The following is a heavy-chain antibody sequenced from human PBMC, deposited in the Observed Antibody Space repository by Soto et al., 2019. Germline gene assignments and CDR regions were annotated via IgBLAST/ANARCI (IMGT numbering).Heavy chain of an antibody. CDR1: GGTFRNYA. CDR2: IIPIFGKA. D-gene: IGHD1-7*01. J-gene: IGHJ4*02. CDR3: ARDLYINWYYPLDS. V-gene: IGHV1-69*13. Sequence: RASVKVSCKASGGTFRNYAFSWVRQAPGQGLEWMGGIIPIFGKANYEQRFQGRLTITADESTSTAYTELNSLRSEDTAVYFCARDLYINWYYPLDSWGQGTLVTVSS.